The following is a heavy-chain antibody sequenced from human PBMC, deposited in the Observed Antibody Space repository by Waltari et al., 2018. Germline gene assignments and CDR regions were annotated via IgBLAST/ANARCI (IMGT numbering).Heavy chain of an antibody. V-gene: IGHV4-39*01. CDR3: ARHPEMATILGGPALDAFDI. D-gene: IGHD5-12*01. CDR2: IYYSGRT. Sequence: QLQLQESGPGLVKPSETLSLTCTVSGGSISSSSYYWGWIRQPPGKGLEWIGSIYYSGRTYYNPSLKIRVTISVDTSKNQFSLKLSSVTAADTAVYYCARHPEMATILGGPALDAFDIWGQGTMVTVSS. CDR1: GGSISSSSYY. J-gene: IGHJ3*02.